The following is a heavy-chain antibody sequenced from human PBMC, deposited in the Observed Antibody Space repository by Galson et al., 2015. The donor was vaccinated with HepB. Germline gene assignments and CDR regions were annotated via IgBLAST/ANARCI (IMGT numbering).Heavy chain of an antibody. CDR2: IYWDDDK. CDR1: GFSLRTGGVG. D-gene: IGHD3-10*01. CDR3: ARFWVGSGSYFKSYFDY. Sequence: PALVKPTQTLTLTCTFSGFSLRTGGVGVGWIRQPPGKALEWLALIYWDDDKRYSPSLKSRLSITKDTSKNQGVLSMTNMDPVDTATYYCARFWVGSGSYFKSYFDYWGQGTLVTVSS. J-gene: IGHJ4*02. V-gene: IGHV2-5*02.